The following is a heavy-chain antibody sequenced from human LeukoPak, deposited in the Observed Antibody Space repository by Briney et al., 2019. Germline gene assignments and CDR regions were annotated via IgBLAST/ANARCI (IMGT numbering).Heavy chain of an antibody. D-gene: IGHD6-19*01. V-gene: IGHV4-30-4*01. CDR2: IYYSGST. CDR3: ARASRVAGRFDP. J-gene: IGHJ5*02. CDR1: GGSISSGDYY. Sequence: SETLSLTCTVSGGSISSGDYYWSWIRQPPGKGLEWIGYIYYSGSTYYNPSLKSRVTISVDTSKNRFSLKLSSVTAADTAVYYCARASRVAGRFDPWGQGTLVTVSS.